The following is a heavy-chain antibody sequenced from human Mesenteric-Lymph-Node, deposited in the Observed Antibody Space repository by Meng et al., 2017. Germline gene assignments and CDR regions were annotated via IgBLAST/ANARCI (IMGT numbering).Heavy chain of an antibody. CDR2: IYYSGST. Sequence: QLPESGPGLVKPSHPLSLTCTVFGVSISSSSYYWGWIRQPPGKGLEWIGSIYYSGSTYYNPSLKSRVTISVDTSKNQFSLKLSSVTAADTAVYYCARASYGSGSPLGESWFDPWGQGTLVTGSS. V-gene: IGHV4-39*07. D-gene: IGHD3-10*01. J-gene: IGHJ5*02. CDR3: ARASYGSGSPLGESWFDP. CDR1: GVSISSSSYY.